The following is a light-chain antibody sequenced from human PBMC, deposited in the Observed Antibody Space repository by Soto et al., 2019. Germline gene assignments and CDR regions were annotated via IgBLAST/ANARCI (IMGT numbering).Light chain of an antibody. V-gene: IGKV3-20*01. CDR3: QQYGNSPVT. J-gene: IGKJ2*01. Sequence: EIVLTQSPGTMSFSPGERATLSCRASQSVRNDYLAWYQQKPGLAPRLLIYAASSRATGIPDSFSGSGSGTDFTLTISRLEPEDFAVYHCQQYGNSPVTFGQGTKLEVK. CDR1: QSVRNDY. CDR2: AAS.